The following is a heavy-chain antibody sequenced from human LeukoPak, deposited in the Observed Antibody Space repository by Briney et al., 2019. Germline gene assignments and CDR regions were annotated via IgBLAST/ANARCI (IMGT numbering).Heavy chain of an antibody. Sequence: ASVKVSCKASGGTFSSYAISWVRQAPGQGLEWMGGIIPIFGTANYAQKFQGRVTITADESTSTVYMELSSLRSEDTAVHYCASATVDGTFDYWGQGTLVTVSS. D-gene: IGHD4-23*01. V-gene: IGHV1-69*13. J-gene: IGHJ4*02. CDR2: IIPIFGTA. CDR3: ASATVDGTFDY. CDR1: GGTFSSYA.